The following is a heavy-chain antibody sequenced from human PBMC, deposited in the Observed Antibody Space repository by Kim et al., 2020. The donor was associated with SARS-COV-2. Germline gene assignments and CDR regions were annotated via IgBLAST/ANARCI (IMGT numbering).Heavy chain of an antibody. V-gene: IGHV3-23*01. D-gene: IGHD5-18*01. Sequence: GGSLRLSCAASGFTFSNYVMNWVRQAPGKGLEWVSGISGSGGSTYYVDSVKGRFTISRDNSKKTLFLVMDSLRGEDTAIYFCAKAPHSDAPIYYFDLWGQGSMVTVSS. CDR2: ISGSGGST. CDR3: AKAPHSDAPIYYFDL. J-gene: IGHJ4*02. CDR1: GFTFSNYV.